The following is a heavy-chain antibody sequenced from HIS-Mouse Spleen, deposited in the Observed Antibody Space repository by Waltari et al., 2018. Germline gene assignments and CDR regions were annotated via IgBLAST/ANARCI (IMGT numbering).Heavy chain of an antibody. J-gene: IGHJ2*01. CDR3: AREIPYSSSWYDWYFDL. D-gene: IGHD6-13*01. CDR2: IYYSGST. V-gene: IGHV4-39*07. Sequence: QLQLQESGPGLVKPSETLSLTCTVSGGSISSSSYYWAWLRQPPGKGLEWTGSIYYSGSTYYNPSLKSRVTISVDTSKNQFSLKLSSVTAADTAVYYCAREIPYSSSWYDWYFDLWGRGTLVTVSS. CDR1: GGSISSSSYY.